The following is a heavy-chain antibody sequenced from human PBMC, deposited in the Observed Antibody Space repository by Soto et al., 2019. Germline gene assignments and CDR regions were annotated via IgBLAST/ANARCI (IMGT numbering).Heavy chain of an antibody. V-gene: IGHV3-15*07. CDR2: IKSKTDGGTT. CDR1: GFTFSNAW. J-gene: IGHJ6*02. D-gene: IGHD6-19*01. Sequence: PGGSLRLSCAASGFTFSNAWMNWVRQAPGKGLEWVGRIKSKTDGGTTDYAAPVKGRFTISRDDSKNTLYLQMNSLKTEDTAVYYCTTDLPLCYSSGWYAYYYYGMDVWGQGTTVTVSS. CDR3: TTDLPLCYSSGWYAYYYYGMDV.